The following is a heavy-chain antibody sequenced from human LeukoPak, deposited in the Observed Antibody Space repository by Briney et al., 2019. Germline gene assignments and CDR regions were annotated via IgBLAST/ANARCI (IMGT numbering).Heavy chain of an antibody. Sequence: GGSLRLSCAASGFTFSSYGMHWVRQAPGKGLEWVAVIWYDGSNKYYADSVKGRFTISRDNSKNTLYLQMNSLRAEDTAVYYCAKDRHYDFRSGSSDAFDIWGQGTMVTVSS. CDR3: AKDRHYDFRSGSSDAFDI. V-gene: IGHV3-33*06. CDR2: IWYDGSNK. J-gene: IGHJ3*02. CDR1: GFTFSSYG. D-gene: IGHD3-3*01.